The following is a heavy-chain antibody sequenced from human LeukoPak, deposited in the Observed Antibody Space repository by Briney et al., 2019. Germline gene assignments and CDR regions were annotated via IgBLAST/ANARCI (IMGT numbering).Heavy chain of an antibody. V-gene: IGHV3-15*01. D-gene: IGHD5-18*01. J-gene: IGHJ4*02. CDR1: GFTFSNAW. CDR2: IKSKTDGGTT. CDR3: SRDSYGHDPRNSFDY. Sequence: PGGSLRLSCAASGFTFSNAWMSWVRQAPGKGLEWVGRIKSKTDGGTTDYAAPVKGRFTISRDDSKNIAYLQMNSLKTEDTAVYYCSRDSYGHDPRNSFDYWGQGTLVTVSS.